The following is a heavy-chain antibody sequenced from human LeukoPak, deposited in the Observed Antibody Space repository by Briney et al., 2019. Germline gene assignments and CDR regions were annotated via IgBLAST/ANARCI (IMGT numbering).Heavy chain of an antibody. CDR2: ISYDGSNK. D-gene: IGHD4-17*01. CDR3: ARVGAHDYGDYGAYYYYMDV. Sequence: PGRSLRLSCAASGFTFSSYGMHWVRQAPGKGLEWVAVISYDGSNKYYADSVKGRFTISRDNSKNTLYLQMNSLRSDDTAVYYCARVGAHDYGDYGAYYYYMDVWGKGTTVTVSS. CDR1: GFTFSSYG. V-gene: IGHV3-30*03. J-gene: IGHJ6*03.